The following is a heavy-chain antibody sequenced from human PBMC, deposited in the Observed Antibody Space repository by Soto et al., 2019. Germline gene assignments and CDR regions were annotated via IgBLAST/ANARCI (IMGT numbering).Heavy chain of an antibody. J-gene: IGHJ4*02. Sequence: EVQLVESGGGLVQPGGSLRLSCAASGFTFSSYDMHWVRQATGKGLEWVSAIGTAGDTYYPGSVKGRFTISRENAKNSLYLQMNSLRAGDTAVYYCARGSRGDYGSGSYYRPIDYWGQGTLVTVSS. V-gene: IGHV3-13*01. CDR3: ARGSRGDYGSGSYYRPIDY. CDR2: IGTAGDT. D-gene: IGHD3-10*01. CDR1: GFTFSSYD.